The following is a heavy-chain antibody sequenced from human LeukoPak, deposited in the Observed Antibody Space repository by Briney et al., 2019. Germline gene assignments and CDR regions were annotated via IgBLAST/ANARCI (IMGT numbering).Heavy chain of an antibody. CDR2: ISYDGSNK. V-gene: IGHV3-30-3*01. Sequence: GGSLRLSCAASGFTFSSYAMHWVRQAPGKGLEWVAVISYDGSNKYYADSVKGRFTISRDNSKNTLYLQMNSLRAEDTAIYYCARSIPYGTTWYGRSDYWGQGTLVTVSS. D-gene: IGHD6-13*01. CDR3: ARSIPYGTTWYGRSDY. J-gene: IGHJ4*02. CDR1: GFTFSSYA.